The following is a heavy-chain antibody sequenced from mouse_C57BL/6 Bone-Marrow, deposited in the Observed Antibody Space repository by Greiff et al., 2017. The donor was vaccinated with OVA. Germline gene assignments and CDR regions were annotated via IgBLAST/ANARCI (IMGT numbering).Heavy chain of an antibody. V-gene: IGHV1-81*01. J-gene: IGHJ2*01. CDR2: IYPRSGNT. D-gene: IGHD1-1*01. CDR3: ARGLRLLRSY. Sequence: QVQLKESGAELARPGASVKLSCKASGYTFTSYGISWVKQRTGQGLEWIGEIYPRSGNTYYNEKFKGKATLTADNSSSTAYMELRSLTSEDSAVYFCARGLRLLRSYWGQGTTLTVSS. CDR1: GYTFTSYG.